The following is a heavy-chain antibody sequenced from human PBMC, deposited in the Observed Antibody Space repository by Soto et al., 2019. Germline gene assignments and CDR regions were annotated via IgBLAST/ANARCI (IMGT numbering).Heavy chain of an antibody. CDR3: AKDSRDYVDTAMGSDNYYYYGMDV. CDR1: GFTFSSYA. D-gene: IGHD5-18*01. Sequence: QPGGSLRLSCAASGFTFSSYAMSWVRQAPGKGLEWVSAISGSGGSTYYADSVKGRFTISRDNSKNTLYLQMNSLRAEDTAVYYCAKDSRDYVDTAMGSDNYYYYGMDVWGQGTTVTVSS. J-gene: IGHJ6*02. CDR2: ISGSGGST. V-gene: IGHV3-23*01.